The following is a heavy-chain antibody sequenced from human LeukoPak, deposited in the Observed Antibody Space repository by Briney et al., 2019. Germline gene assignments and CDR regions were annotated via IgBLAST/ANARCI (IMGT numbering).Heavy chain of an antibody. V-gene: IGHV4-34*01. CDR1: GGSFSGYY. CDR2: INHSGST. CDR3: ARDIAAAGTPGY. J-gene: IGHJ4*02. D-gene: IGHD6-13*01. Sequence: PSETLSLTCAVYGGSFSGYYWSWIRQPPGRGLEWIGEINHSGSTNYNPSLKSRVTISVGTSKNQFSLKLSSVTAADTAVYYCARDIAAAGTPGYWGQGTLVTVSS.